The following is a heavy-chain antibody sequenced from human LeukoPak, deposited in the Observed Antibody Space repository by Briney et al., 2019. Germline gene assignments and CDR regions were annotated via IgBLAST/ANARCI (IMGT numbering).Heavy chain of an antibody. V-gene: IGHV1-69*05. J-gene: IGHJ4*02. Sequence: SVKVSCKASGGTFSSYAISWVRQAPGQGLEWMGRIIPIFGTANYAQKFQGRVTITTDESTSTAYMELSSLRSEDTAVYYCARGHEHSNYVGAYWGQGTLVTVSS. CDR3: ARGHEHSNYVGAY. CDR1: GGTFSSYA. D-gene: IGHD4-11*01. CDR2: IIPIFGTA.